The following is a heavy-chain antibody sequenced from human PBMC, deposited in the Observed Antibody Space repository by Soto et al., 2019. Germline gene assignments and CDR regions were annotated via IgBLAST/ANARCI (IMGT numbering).Heavy chain of an antibody. V-gene: IGHV4-4*07. Sequence: SETLSLTCSVSGGSINSYWWSWIRQPAGKGLEWIGRVYSSGTTDYNPSLNSRATLSVGTSKNQFSLKLSSVTAADTAVYYCARDIGSYAYGEGYWGQGIQVTVSS. D-gene: IGHD3-10*01. CDR3: ARDIGSYAYGEGY. J-gene: IGHJ4*02. CDR1: GGSINSYW. CDR2: VYSSGTT.